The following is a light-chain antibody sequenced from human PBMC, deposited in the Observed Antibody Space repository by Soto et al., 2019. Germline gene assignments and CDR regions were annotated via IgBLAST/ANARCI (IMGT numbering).Light chain of an antibody. CDR2: GNT. V-gene: IGLV1-40*01. CDR1: SSNIGAGYD. J-gene: IGLJ3*02. CDR3: QSYDSRLSGSV. Sequence: QSVLTQPPSVSGAPGQRVTISCTGSSSNIGAGYDVHWYQQLPGTAPKLLIYGNTNRPSGVPDRFSGSRSGTSASLAITGLQADDEADYYCQSYDSRLSGSVFGGGTKLTVL.